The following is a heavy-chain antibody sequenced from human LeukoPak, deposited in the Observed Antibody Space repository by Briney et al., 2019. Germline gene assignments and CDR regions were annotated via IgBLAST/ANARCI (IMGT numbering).Heavy chain of an antibody. Sequence: ASVKVSCKASGYTFTSYAMHWVRRAPGQRLEWMGWINAGNGNTKYSQKFQGRVTITRDTSASTAYMELSSLRSEDTAVYYCASSTAALPYYYYCMDVWGQGATVTVSS. V-gene: IGHV1-3*01. J-gene: IGHJ6*02. CDR2: INAGNGNT. CDR3: ASSTAALPYYYYCMDV. D-gene: IGHD6-13*01. CDR1: GYTFTSYA.